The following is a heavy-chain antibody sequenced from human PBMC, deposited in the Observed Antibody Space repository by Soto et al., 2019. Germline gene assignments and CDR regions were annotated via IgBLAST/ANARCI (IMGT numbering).Heavy chain of an antibody. CDR3: ATPTNGDYGDGDAFDI. J-gene: IGHJ3*02. Sequence: ASVKVSCKASGYTFTSYGISWVRQAPGQGLEWMGWISAYNGNTNYAQKLQGRVTMTTDTSTSTAHMELRSLRSDDAAVYYCATPTNGDYGDGDAFDIWGRGTMVTVSS. CDR2: ISAYNGNT. CDR1: GYTFTSYG. D-gene: IGHD4-17*01. V-gene: IGHV1-18*01.